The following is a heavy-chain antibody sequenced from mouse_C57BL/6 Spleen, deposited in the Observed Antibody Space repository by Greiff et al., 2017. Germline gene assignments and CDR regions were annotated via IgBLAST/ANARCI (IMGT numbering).Heavy chain of an antibody. D-gene: IGHD1-1*01. J-gene: IGHJ4*01. CDR2: IDPENGDT. CDR1: GFNIKDDY. CDR3: TTCYYGSSPYYYAMDY. V-gene: IGHV14-4*01. Sequence: VQLQQSGAELVRPGASVKLSCTASGFNIKDDYMHWVKQRPEQGLEWIGWIDPENGDTEYASKFQGKATLTADTSSNTAYLQLSSLTSEDTAIXYCTTCYYGSSPYYYAMDYWGQGTSVTVSS.